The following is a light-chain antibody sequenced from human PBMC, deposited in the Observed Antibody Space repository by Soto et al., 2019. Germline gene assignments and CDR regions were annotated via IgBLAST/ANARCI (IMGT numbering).Light chain of an antibody. V-gene: IGKV3-15*01. CDR2: DTS. J-gene: IGKJ5*01. CDR3: QQYNNWPSIT. CDR1: QSVSNK. Sequence: EIVMTQSRATLSVSPGERATLSFRASQSVSNKLAWYQHKPGQAPRVLIYDTSTRAAGIPARFSGSGSGTDFTLTISSLQSEDFAVYYCQQYNNWPSITFGQGTRLEIK.